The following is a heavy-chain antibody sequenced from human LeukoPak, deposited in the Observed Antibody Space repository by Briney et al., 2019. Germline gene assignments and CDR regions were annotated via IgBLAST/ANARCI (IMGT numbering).Heavy chain of an antibody. D-gene: IGHD3-9*01. Sequence: PGVSLKLSCAASGFTFSTYWMHWVRHAPGKGLVWVSLIDGDGTNTDYADSVRGRFTISRDNAKNTLYVQMNSLRAEDTGVYYCARAGPDWRIDYWGQGSLVTVSS. CDR2: IDGDGTNT. V-gene: IGHV3-74*01. CDR1: GFTFSTYW. CDR3: ARAGPDWRIDY. J-gene: IGHJ4*02.